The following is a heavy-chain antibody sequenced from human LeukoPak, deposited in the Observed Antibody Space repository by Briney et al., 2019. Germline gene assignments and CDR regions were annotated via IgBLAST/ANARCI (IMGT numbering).Heavy chain of an antibody. V-gene: IGHV3-33*01. D-gene: IGHD6-19*01. Sequence: GRSLGLSCAASGFNFSNYGMNWVRQAPGKGLEWVAVIWHDGSNEYYADSVKGRFTISRDNSENTLYLQMNSLGAEDTAFYYCARGIAVAGTTGGYCDYWGQGALVTVSS. CDR2: IWHDGSNE. J-gene: IGHJ4*02. CDR1: GFNFSNYG. CDR3: ARGIAVAGTTGGYCDY.